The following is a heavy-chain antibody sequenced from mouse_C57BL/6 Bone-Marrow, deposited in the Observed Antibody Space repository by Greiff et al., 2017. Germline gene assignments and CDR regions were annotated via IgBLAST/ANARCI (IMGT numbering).Heavy chain of an antibody. CDR3: ARDYSDV. Sequence: QVQLQQPGAELVRPGTSVKLSCKASGYTFTSYWMHWVKQRPGQGLEWIGVIDPSDSYTNYNQKFKGKATLTVGTSSSTAYMQLSSLTSEDSAVYYCARDYSDVWGTGTTVTVSS. J-gene: IGHJ1*03. V-gene: IGHV1-59*01. CDR2: IDPSDSYT. CDR1: GYTFTSYW.